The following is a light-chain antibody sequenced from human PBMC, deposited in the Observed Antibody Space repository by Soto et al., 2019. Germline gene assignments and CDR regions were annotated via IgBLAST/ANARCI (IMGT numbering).Light chain of an antibody. CDR2: KAS. CDR3: QQANSFPLT. Sequence: DIQMTQSPSTLSGSVGDRVTITCRASQTISSWLAWYQQKPGKAPKLLIYKASTLKSGVPSRFSGSGSGTDFTLTISSLQPADFATYYCQQANSFPLTFGGGTKVDIK. V-gene: IGKV1-5*03. CDR1: QTISSW. J-gene: IGKJ4*01.